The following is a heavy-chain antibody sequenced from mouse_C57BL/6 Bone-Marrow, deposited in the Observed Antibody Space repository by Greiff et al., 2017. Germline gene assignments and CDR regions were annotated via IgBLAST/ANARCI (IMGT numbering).Heavy chain of an antibody. CDR2: IYPRSGNT. Sequence: VKLMESGAELARPGASVKLSCKASGYTFTSYGISWVKQRTGQGLEWIGEIYPRSGNTYYNEKFKGKATLTADKSSSTAYMELRSLTSEDSAVYFCARTGLGLRRAYWGQGTLVTVSA. CDR1: GYTFTSYG. V-gene: IGHV1-81*01. J-gene: IGHJ3*01. CDR3: ARTGLGLRRAY. D-gene: IGHD2-4*01.